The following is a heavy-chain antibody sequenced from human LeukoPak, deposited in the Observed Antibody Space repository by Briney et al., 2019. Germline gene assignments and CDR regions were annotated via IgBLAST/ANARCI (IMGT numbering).Heavy chain of an antibody. CDR2: ISSSSSYI. J-gene: IGHJ4*02. CDR1: GFTFSSYS. CDR3: ARDREYSSGYFNDLETKEGLYYFDY. V-gene: IGHV3-21*01. Sequence: PGGSLRLSCAASGFTFSSYSMNWVRQAPGKGLEWVSSISSSSSYIYYADSVKGRFTISRDNAKNSLYLQMNSLRAEDTAVYYCARDREYSSGYFNDLETKEGLYYFDYWGQGTLVTVSS. D-gene: IGHD3-22*01.